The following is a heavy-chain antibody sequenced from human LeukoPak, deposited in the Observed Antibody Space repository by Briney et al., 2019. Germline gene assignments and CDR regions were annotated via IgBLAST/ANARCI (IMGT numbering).Heavy chain of an antibody. Sequence: SETLSLTCTVSGGSISSGDYYWSWIRQPPGKGLEWIGYIYYSGSTYYNPSLKSRVTISVDTSKNQFSLKLSSVTAADTAVYYGARGMSDPDEYYFDYWGQGTLVTVSS. CDR3: ARGMSDPDEYYFDY. D-gene: IGHD2-21*01. CDR2: IYYSGST. J-gene: IGHJ4*02. CDR1: GGSISSGDYY. V-gene: IGHV4-30-4*08.